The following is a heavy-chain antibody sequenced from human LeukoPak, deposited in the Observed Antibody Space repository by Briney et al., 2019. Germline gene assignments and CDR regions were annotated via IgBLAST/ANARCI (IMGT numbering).Heavy chain of an antibody. V-gene: IGHV4-30-2*01. CDR1: GGSISSGGYY. CDR3: ARVTYYYGSGSYYAPAFDI. CDR2: IYHSGST. D-gene: IGHD3-10*01. J-gene: IGHJ3*02. Sequence: SETLSLTCTVSGGSISSGGYYWSWIRQPPGKGLEWIGYIYHSGSTYYNPSLKSRVTISVDRSKNQFSLKLSSVTAADTAVYYCARVTYYYGSGSYYAPAFDIWGQGTMVTVSS.